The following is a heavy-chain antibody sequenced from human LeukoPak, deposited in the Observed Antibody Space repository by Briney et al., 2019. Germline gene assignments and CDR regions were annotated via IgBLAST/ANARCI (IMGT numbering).Heavy chain of an antibody. CDR2: IIPILGIA. CDR3: ALSESMKNWFDP. J-gene: IGHJ5*02. V-gene: IGHV1-69*04. CDR1: GGTFSSYA. D-gene: IGHD2/OR15-2a*01. Sequence: ASVKVSCKASGGTFSSYAISWVRQAPGQGLEWTGRIIPILGIANYAQKFQGRVTITADKSTSTAYMELSSLRSEDTAVYYCALSESMKNWFDPWGQGTLVTVSS.